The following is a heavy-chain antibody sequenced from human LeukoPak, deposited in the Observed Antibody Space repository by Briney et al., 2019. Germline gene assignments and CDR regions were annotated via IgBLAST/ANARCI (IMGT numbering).Heavy chain of an antibody. Sequence: GGSLRLSCAASGFTFSSSAMSWVRQVPGKGLEWVSGISASGGSTNYADSVKGRFTISRDNSKNTLYLQMNSLRAEDTAVYYCALLVGVERDAFDIWGQGTMVTVSS. CDR1: GFTFSSSA. V-gene: IGHV3-23*01. J-gene: IGHJ3*02. CDR2: ISASGGST. D-gene: IGHD1-1*01. CDR3: ALLVGVERDAFDI.